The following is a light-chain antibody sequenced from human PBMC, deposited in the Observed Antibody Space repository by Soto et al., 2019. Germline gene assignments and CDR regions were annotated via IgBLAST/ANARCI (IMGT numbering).Light chain of an antibody. CDR1: QGIRRW. J-gene: IGKJ5*01. CDR3: QQAKSFPIT. Sequence: DSQMTHTPSSVSASVRDSVTITCRASQGIRRWLAWYQQKPGKAPKLLLYAASSLRSGVPSRFSGSRRRTNFTLTISSLPPEAFSTYNCQQAKSFPITFGQGTRLEIK. CDR2: AAS. V-gene: IGKV1D-12*01.